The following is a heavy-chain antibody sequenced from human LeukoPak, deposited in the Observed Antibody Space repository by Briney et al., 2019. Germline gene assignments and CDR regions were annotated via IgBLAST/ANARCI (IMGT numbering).Heavy chain of an antibody. D-gene: IGHD3-16*01. CDR2: IFYSGTT. CDR1: GGSIRGFY. Sequence: SETLSLTCSVSGGSIRGFYWSWIRQPPGKGLVWIGYIFYSGTTKYNPSLKSRVTISVDTSKNQFSLKLSSVTAADTAVYYCARGGDYATSDPWGQGTLVTVSS. CDR3: ARGGDYATSDP. J-gene: IGHJ5*02. V-gene: IGHV4-59*01.